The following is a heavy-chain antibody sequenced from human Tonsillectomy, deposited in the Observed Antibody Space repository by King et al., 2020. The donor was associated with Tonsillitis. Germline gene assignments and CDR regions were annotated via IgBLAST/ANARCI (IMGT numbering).Heavy chain of an antibody. CDR2: ISVSGGST. Sequence: VQLVESGGGLVQPGGSLRLSCAASGFTFSGYDMNWVRQAPGKGLEWVSGISVSGGSTYYADSVRGRFTISRDNSKNTLYLQLNSLRAEDTAVYYCAEDRPGSGREDYWGQGTLVTVSS. V-gene: IGHV3-23*04. J-gene: IGHJ4*02. CDR1: GFTFSGYD. CDR3: AEDRPGSGREDY. D-gene: IGHD3-10*01.